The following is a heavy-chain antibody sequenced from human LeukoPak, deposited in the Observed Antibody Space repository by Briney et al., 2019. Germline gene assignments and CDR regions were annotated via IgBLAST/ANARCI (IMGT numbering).Heavy chain of an antibody. CDR1: GFSVSSYS. J-gene: IGHJ4*02. CDR3: AKGDYYDSSGYYYDY. CDR2: ISYDGSNK. Sequence: VSSLRASCGTSGFSVSSYSMQWVRQAPGKGLEWVAVISYDGSNKYYADSVKGRFTISRDNSKNTLYLQMNSLRAEDTAVYYCAKGDYYDSSGYYYDYWGQGTLVTVSS. D-gene: IGHD3-22*01. V-gene: IGHV3-30*18.